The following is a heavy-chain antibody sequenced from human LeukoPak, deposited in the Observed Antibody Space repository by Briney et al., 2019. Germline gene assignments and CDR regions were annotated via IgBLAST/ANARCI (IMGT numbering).Heavy chain of an antibody. D-gene: IGHD6-19*01. Sequence: ASVKVSCKASGYTFTSYDLNWVRQATGQGPEWMGWLNPNTGDTGYAQKFQGRVTLTRDTSISTAYMELSSLRSEDTAVYYCARRSLRWLVLDYWGQGTLVTVSS. J-gene: IGHJ4*02. V-gene: IGHV1-8*03. CDR3: ARRSLRWLVLDY. CDR2: LNPNTGDT. CDR1: GYTFTSYD.